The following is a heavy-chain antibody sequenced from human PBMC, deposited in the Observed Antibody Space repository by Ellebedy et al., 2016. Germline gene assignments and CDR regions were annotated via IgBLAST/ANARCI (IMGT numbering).Heavy chain of an antibody. Sequence: GESLKISXAASGFTFSSYSMNWVRQAPGKGLEWVSAISGSGGSTYYADSVKGRFTISRDNSKNTLYLQMNSLRAEDTAVYYCAKGRLPTIFGVGTYFDYWGQGTLVTVSS. CDR1: GFTFSSYS. CDR2: ISGSGGST. J-gene: IGHJ4*02. D-gene: IGHD3-3*01. V-gene: IGHV3-23*01. CDR3: AKGRLPTIFGVGTYFDY.